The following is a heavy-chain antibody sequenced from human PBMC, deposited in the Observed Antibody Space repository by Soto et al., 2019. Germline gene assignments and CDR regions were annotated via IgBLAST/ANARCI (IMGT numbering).Heavy chain of an antibody. V-gene: IGHV3-23*01. D-gene: IGHD1-26*01. J-gene: IGHJ6*02. CDR2: ISGSGGNA. Sequence: GGSLRLSCAASGFTFSSYAMSWVRQAPGKGLEWVSTISGSGGNAYYADSMKGRFTISRDNSKNTLRLQMNSLRADDTAVYYCAKDGASGSYPPYYYYGMDVWGQGTTVTVSS. CDR1: GFTFSSYA. CDR3: AKDGASGSYPPYYYYGMDV.